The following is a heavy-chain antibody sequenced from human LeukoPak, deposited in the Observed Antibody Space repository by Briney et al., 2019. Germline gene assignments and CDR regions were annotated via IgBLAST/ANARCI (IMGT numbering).Heavy chain of an antibody. Sequence: GASVKVSCKASGYTFTTHDLTWVRQATGQGLEWMGWINPNSGGTNYAQKFQGWVTMTRDTSISTAYMELSRLRSDDTAVYYCASTSGYDAPFDYWGQGTLVTVSS. J-gene: IGHJ4*02. CDR2: INPNSGGT. CDR3: ASTSGYDAPFDY. V-gene: IGHV1-2*04. CDR1: GYTFTTHD. D-gene: IGHD5-12*01.